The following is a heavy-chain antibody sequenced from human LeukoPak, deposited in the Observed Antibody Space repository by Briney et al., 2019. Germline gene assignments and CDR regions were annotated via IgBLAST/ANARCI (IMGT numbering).Heavy chain of an antibody. Sequence: GGSLRLSCAASGFTFSSYGMHWVRQAPGKGPEWVAVIWYDGSNKYYADSVKGRFTISIDNSKNTLYLQMTRLRAEDTAVYYCVREGSWHNKTFDYWGQGTLVTVSS. CDR2: IWYDGSNK. V-gene: IGHV3-33*01. D-gene: IGHD6-13*01. CDR1: GFTFSSYG. CDR3: VREGSWHNKTFDY. J-gene: IGHJ4*02.